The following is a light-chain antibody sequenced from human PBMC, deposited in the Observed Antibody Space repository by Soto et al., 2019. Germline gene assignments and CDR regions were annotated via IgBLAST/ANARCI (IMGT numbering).Light chain of an antibody. Sequence: DIQMTQSPSSVSASVGDRVTITCRASQDIRTWLAWYQQTPGKAPKLLINAASSLRGGVPSRFSGSGIWAEFTLTISSLQPEDFATYYCQQTSGPPPTFGGGTKVEIK. CDR1: QDIRTW. CDR2: AAS. J-gene: IGKJ4*01. CDR3: QQTSGPPPT. V-gene: IGKV1D-12*01.